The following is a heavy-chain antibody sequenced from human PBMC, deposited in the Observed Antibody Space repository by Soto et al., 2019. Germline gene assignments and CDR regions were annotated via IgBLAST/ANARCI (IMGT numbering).Heavy chain of an antibody. CDR3: GRGGSDSPMAPGY. V-gene: IGHV3-74*01. CDR2: INPDGSDT. CDR1: GFTFSRYW. J-gene: IGHJ4*02. Sequence: SGGSLRLSCAVSGFTFSRYWMHWARQVPGKGLVWVSRINPDGSDTDYADSVKGRFTISRDNAKNTVYLQMNSLRADDTAVFYCGRGGSDSPMAPGYWGQGTLVTVSS. D-gene: IGHD5-18*01.